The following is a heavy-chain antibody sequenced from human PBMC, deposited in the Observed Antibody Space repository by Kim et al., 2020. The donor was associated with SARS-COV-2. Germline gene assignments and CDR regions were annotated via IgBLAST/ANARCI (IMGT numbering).Heavy chain of an antibody. V-gene: IGHV3-64D*09. D-gene: IGHD3-3*01. Sequence: GGSLRLSCSASGFTFSSYAMHWVRQAPGKGLEYVSAISSNGGSTYYADSVKGRFTISRDNSKNTLYLQMSSLRAEDTAVYYCVKDQEDFWSGYAARGWYYYGMDVCGQGTTVTVSS. CDR2: ISSNGGST. CDR1: GFTFSSYA. J-gene: IGHJ6*02. CDR3: VKDQEDFWSGYAARGWYYYGMDV.